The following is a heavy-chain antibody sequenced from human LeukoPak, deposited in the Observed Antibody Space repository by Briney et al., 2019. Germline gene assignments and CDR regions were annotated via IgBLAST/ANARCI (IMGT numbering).Heavy chain of an antibody. Sequence: GGSLRLSCAASGFIFSSYGMHWVRQAPGKGLEWVAFIRYDGSNKYYADSVKGRFTIPRDNSKNTLYLQMNSLRAEDTAVYYCAKDSWIGSSWTNYFDYWGQGTLVTVSS. J-gene: IGHJ4*02. CDR2: IRYDGSNK. CDR1: GFIFSSYG. D-gene: IGHD6-13*01. V-gene: IGHV3-30*02. CDR3: AKDSWIGSSWTNYFDY.